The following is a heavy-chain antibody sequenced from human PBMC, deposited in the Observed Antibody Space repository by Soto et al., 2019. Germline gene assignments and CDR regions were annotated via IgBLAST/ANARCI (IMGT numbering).Heavy chain of an antibody. CDR2: IYYSGST. J-gene: IGHJ4*02. Sequence: PSETLSLTCTVSGGSISSSSYYWGWIRQPPGKGLEWIGSIYYSGSTYYNPSLKSRVTISVDTSKNQFSLKLSSVTAADTAVYYCARDKDFGISKETFDYWGQGTLVTVSP. CDR1: GGSISSSSYY. D-gene: IGHD1-20*01. V-gene: IGHV4-39*02. CDR3: ARDKDFGISKETFDY.